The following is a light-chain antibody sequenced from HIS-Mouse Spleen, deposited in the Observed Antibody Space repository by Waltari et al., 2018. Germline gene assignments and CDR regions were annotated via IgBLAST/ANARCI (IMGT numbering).Light chain of an antibody. J-gene: IGLJ3*02. CDR1: SSDVGGYKY. V-gene: IGLV2-11*01. CDR2: DVS. CDR3: CSYAGSYTWV. Sequence: QSALTQPRSVSGSPGQSVTISCTGTSSDVGGYKYVSWYQRHPGKAPKLMIYDVSKRPSGVPDRFSGSKSGNTASLTISGLQAEDEADYYCCSYAGSYTWVFGGGTKLTVL.